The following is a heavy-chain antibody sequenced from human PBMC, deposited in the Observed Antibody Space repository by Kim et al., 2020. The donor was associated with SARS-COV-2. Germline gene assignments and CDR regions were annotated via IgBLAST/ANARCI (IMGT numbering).Heavy chain of an antibody. Sequence: GESLKISCKGSGYSFTTYWIGWVRHMPAKVLEWMGIIYPGDSDTKYSPSFHGQVTISADWSISTAYLQWSSLKASDTAVYYCARAPSVTLTPYYFDYWGQGTLVTVSS. CDR3: ARAPSVTLTPYYFDY. CDR1: GYSFTTYW. V-gene: IGHV5-51*01. D-gene: IGHD4-17*01. J-gene: IGHJ4*02. CDR2: IYPGDSDT.